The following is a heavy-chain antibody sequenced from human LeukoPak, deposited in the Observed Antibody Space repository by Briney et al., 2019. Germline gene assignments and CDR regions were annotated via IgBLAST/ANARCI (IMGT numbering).Heavy chain of an antibody. J-gene: IGHJ4*02. Sequence: GASVKVSCKASGYTFTDYYMHWVQQAPGQGFEWMGWINPNDGDTNYAQKFQGRVTMTRDTSISTAHMEVSRLRSDDTAVYYCAGANFLYCSSSTCLFDYWGQGTLVTVSS. D-gene: IGHD2-2*01. CDR1: GYTFTDYY. CDR3: AGANFLYCSSSTCLFDY. V-gene: IGHV1-2*02. CDR2: INPNDGDT.